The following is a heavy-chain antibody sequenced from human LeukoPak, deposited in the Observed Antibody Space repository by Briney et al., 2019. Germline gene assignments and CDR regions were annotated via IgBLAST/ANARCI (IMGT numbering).Heavy chain of an antibody. J-gene: IGHJ4*02. Sequence: SVKVSCKASGGTFSSYAISWVRQAPGQGLEWMGGIIPIFGTANYAQKFQGRVTITADESTSTAYMELSSLRSEDTAVYYCARIRDGYNPMYYFDYWGQGTMVTVSS. V-gene: IGHV1-69*01. D-gene: IGHD5-24*01. CDR3: ARIRDGYNPMYYFDY. CDR1: GGTFSSYA. CDR2: IIPIFGTA.